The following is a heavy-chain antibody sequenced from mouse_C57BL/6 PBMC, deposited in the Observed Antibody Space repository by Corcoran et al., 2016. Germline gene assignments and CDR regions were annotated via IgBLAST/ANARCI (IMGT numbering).Heavy chain of an antibody. CDR3: ARGDPLGDYYAMDY. V-gene: IGHV9-3*01. CDR2: INTYSGVP. J-gene: IGHJ4*01. Sequence: QIQLVQSGPELKKPGETVKISCKASGYTFTTYGMSWVKQAPGKGLKWMGWINTYSGVPTYADDFKGRFAFSLETSASTAYLQINNLKNEDTATYFCARGDPLGDYYAMDYWGQGTSVTVSS. CDR1: GYTFTTYG. D-gene: IGHD1-2*01.